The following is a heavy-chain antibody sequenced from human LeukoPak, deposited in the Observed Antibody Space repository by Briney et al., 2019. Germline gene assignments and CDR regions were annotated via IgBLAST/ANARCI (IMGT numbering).Heavy chain of an antibody. Sequence: SETLSLTCTVSGVSVNIYYWSWIRQPAGKGLEWIGRLYTNGSANYNPSLKSRVTISVDTSKNQFSLKLSSVTAADTAVYYCARGGQWLAPDYWGQGTLVTVSS. J-gene: IGHJ4*02. D-gene: IGHD6-19*01. CDR2: LYTNGSA. CDR1: GVSVNIYY. V-gene: IGHV4-4*07. CDR3: ARGGQWLAPDY.